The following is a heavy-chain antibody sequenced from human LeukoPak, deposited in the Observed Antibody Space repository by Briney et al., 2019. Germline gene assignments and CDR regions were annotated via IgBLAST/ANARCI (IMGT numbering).Heavy chain of an antibody. CDR1: GFTFSSYA. J-gene: IGHJ4*02. CDR3: ARVGHYYDTYY. Sequence: GGSLRLSCAASGFTFSSYAMHWVRQAPGKGLEWVSVIYSGGSTYYADSVKGRFTISRDNSKNTLYLQMNSLRAEDTAVYYCARVGHYYDTYYWGQGTLVTVSS. CDR2: IYSGGST. V-gene: IGHV3-53*01. D-gene: IGHD3-22*01.